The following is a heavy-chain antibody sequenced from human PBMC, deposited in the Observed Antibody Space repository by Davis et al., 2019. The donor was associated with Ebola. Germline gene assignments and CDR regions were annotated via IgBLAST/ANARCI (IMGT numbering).Heavy chain of an antibody. V-gene: IGHV3-23*01. D-gene: IGHD6-19*01. J-gene: IGHJ6*02. CDR2: ISGSGGST. CDR1: GFTFSSYA. Sequence: GESLKISCAASGFTFSSYAMSWVRQAPGKGLEWVSAISGSGGSTYYADSVKGRFTISRDNSKNTLYLQMNSLRAEDTAVYYCAKGDDIAVAGDYYYGMDVWGQGTTVTASS. CDR3: AKGDDIAVAGDYYYGMDV.